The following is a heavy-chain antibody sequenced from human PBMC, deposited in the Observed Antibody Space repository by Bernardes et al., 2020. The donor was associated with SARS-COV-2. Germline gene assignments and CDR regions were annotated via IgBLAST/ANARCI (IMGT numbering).Heavy chain of an antibody. CDR3: ARITMIVVV. V-gene: IGHV3-48*03. D-gene: IGHD3-22*01. J-gene: IGHJ4*02. CDR2: ISSSGSTI. CDR1: GFTFSSSE. Sequence: SLILSCAASGFTFSSSEMNWVRQAPGQGLEWVSYISSSGSTIYYADSVKGRFTISRDNAKNSLYLQMNSLRAEDTAVYYCARITMIVVVWGQGTLVTVSS.